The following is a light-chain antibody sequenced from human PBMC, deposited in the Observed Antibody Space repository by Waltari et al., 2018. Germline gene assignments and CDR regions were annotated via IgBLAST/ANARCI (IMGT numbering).Light chain of an antibody. J-gene: IGKJ1*01. CDR2: DAS. Sequence: DIQMTQSQSSMSASVGDRVSITCQASQDISIYLSWYQQKPGKAPKVLIYDASNLETGVPSRFTGSRSGTDFTFTISSLQPEDIATYYCQQYKDLPRTFGQGTKVEIK. V-gene: IGKV1-33*01. CDR1: QDISIY. CDR3: QQYKDLPRT.